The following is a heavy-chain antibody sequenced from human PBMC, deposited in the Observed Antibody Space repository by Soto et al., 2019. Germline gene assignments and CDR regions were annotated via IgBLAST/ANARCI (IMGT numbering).Heavy chain of an antibody. Sequence: GGSLRLSCSASGFTFSSYAMHWVRQAPGKGLEYVSAISSNGGSTYYADSVKGRFTISRDNSKNTLYLQMSSLRAEDTDEYYCLRVYYGSGSYSPYYYYGMDVWGQGTTVTVSS. J-gene: IGHJ6*02. CDR1: GFTFSSYA. CDR2: ISSNGGST. CDR3: LRVYYGSGSYSPYYYYGMDV. V-gene: IGHV3-64D*06. D-gene: IGHD3-10*01.